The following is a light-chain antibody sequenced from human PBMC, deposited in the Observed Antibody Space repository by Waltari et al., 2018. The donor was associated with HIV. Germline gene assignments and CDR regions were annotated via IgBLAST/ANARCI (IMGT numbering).Light chain of an antibody. CDR3: AGWDESLSGVI. V-gene: IGLV1-47*01. Sequence: QSVLTQPPSTSGTPGQKVTISCSGSSSNIGTNTVYWYQKPPGTAPKLLIYKNDQRPSGVPDRFSGSKSGASASLAIIGLRSGDEGDYYCAGWDESLSGVIFGGGTKLSVL. J-gene: IGLJ2*01. CDR1: SSNIGTNT. CDR2: KND.